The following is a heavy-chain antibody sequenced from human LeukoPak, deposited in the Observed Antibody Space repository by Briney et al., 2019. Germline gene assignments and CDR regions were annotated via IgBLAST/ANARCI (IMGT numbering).Heavy chain of an antibody. CDR2: ISGSAIGT. D-gene: IGHD2-2*01. Sequence: PGGSLRLSCAASGFTFSSYAMSWGRQAPGKGLDLVSAISGSAIGTKYADSVKGRFTISRDNSKNTLYLKMNSLRAEDTAVYYCANLPRIVVVPAAIHMDVWGQGTTVTVSS. J-gene: IGHJ6*02. CDR3: ANLPRIVVVPAAIHMDV. CDR1: GFTFSSYA. V-gene: IGHV3-23*01.